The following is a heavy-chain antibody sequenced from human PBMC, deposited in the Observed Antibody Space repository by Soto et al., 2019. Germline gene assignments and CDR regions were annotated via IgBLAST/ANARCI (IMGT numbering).Heavy chain of an antibody. V-gene: IGHV3-73*02. Sequence: EVQVVESGGGLVQPGGSLKLSCAASGFTFSGSAIHCVRQASGKGLEWVGRIRSKANSYATAYAASVKGRFTISRDDSKNTAYLQMNSLKTEDTAVYYCTRRGDTAMADFDYWGQGTLVTVSS. D-gene: IGHD5-18*01. J-gene: IGHJ4*02. CDR3: TRRGDTAMADFDY. CDR2: IRSKANSYAT. CDR1: GFTFSGSA.